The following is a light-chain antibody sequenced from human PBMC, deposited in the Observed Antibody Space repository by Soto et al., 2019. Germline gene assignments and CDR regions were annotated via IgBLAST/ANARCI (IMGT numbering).Light chain of an antibody. V-gene: IGKV3-15*01. Sequence: EIVMTQSPATLSVSPGERATLSCRASQSVSSNLAWYQQKPRQAPRLLIYGASTRTTGMPARLSGSGSGTEFTLSIRSLQCEAVAIHYCQLYNIGITLSQGTRLQI. J-gene: IGKJ5*01. CDR2: GAS. CDR1: QSVSSN. CDR3: QLYNIGIT.